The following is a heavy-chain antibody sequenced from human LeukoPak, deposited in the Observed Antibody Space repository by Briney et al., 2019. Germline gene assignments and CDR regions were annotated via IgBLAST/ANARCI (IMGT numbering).Heavy chain of an antibody. Sequence: HSGGPLSLSCAASGFTFSSYWMSGVRQAPGKGLEGVANIKQDGSEKYYVDSVKGRFTISRDNAKNSLYLQMNSLRAEDTAVYYCAKARYCSTTGCPDYYYMDVWGRGATGTVSS. CDR3: AKARYCSTTGCPDYYYMDV. V-gene: IGHV3-7*01. J-gene: IGHJ6*03. CDR2: IKQDGSEK. CDR1: GFTFSSYW. D-gene: IGHD2-2*01.